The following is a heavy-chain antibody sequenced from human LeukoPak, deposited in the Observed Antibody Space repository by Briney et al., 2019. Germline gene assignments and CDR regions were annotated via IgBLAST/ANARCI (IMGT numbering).Heavy chain of an antibody. Sequence: SETLSLTCAVYGGSFSGYYWSWIRQPPGKGLEWIGEINHSGSTNYNPSLKSRVTISVDTSKNQFSLKLSSVTAADTAVYYCARGGWAFDIWGQGTKVTVSS. CDR1: GGSFSGYY. CDR3: ARGGWAFDI. V-gene: IGHV4-34*01. D-gene: IGHD5-24*01. J-gene: IGHJ3*02. CDR2: INHSGST.